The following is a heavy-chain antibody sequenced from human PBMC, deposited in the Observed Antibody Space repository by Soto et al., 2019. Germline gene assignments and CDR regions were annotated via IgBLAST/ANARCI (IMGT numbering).Heavy chain of an antibody. CDR3: ARDFWSGYRKSWVFDP. D-gene: IGHD3-3*01. CDR2: IYYSGST. CDR1: GGSISSGGYY. V-gene: IGHV4-31*03. J-gene: IGHJ5*02. Sequence: QVQLQESGPGLVKPSQTLSLTCTVSGGSISSGGYYWSWIRQHPGKGLEWIGYIYYSGSTYYNPSLKGRVTISVDTSKNEYALELSAVTAADPAVYDCARDFWSGYRKSWVFDPWGQGTLVTVSS.